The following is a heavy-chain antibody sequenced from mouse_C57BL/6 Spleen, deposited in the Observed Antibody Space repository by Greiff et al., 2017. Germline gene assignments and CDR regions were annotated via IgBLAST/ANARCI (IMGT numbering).Heavy chain of an antibody. V-gene: IGHV1-50*01. CDR2: IDPSDSYT. J-gene: IGHJ2*01. CDR3: TTTVVADY. D-gene: IGHD1-1*01. Sequence: QVQLQQPGAELVKPGASVKLSCKASGYTFTSYWMQWVKQRPGQGLEWIGEIDPSDSYTNYNQKFKGKATLTVDTSSSTAYMQLRSLTSEDSAVYYCTTTVVADYWGQGTTLPVAS. CDR1: GYTFTSYW.